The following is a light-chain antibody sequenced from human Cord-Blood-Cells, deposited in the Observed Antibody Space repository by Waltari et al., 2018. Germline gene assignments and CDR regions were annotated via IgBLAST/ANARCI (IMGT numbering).Light chain of an antibody. J-gene: IGLJ2*01. CDR3: SSYTSSSTLGV. Sequence: QSALTQPASVSGSPGQSITISCTGTSSDVGGYNYVSWYQQHPGKAPKLMISDVSKRPSGVSNRFSGSRSGNTASLTISGLQAEDEADYYCSSYTSSSTLGVFGGGTKLTVL. CDR2: DVS. CDR1: SSDVGGYNY. V-gene: IGLV2-14*01.